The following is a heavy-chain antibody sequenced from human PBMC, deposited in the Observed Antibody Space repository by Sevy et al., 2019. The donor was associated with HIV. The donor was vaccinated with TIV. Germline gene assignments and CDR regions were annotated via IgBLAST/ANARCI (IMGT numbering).Heavy chain of an antibody. V-gene: IGHV3-30*18. CDR3: AKEVATTYYDDSSGYYPGDY. D-gene: IGHD3-22*01. J-gene: IGHJ4*02. CDR1: GFTFSSYG. CDR2: ISYDGSNK. Sequence: GGSLRLSCAASGFTFSSYGMHWVRQAPGKGLEWVAVISYDGSNKYYADSVKGRFTISRDNSKNTLYLQMNSLRAEDTAVYYCAKEVATTYYDDSSGYYPGDYWGQGTLVTVSA.